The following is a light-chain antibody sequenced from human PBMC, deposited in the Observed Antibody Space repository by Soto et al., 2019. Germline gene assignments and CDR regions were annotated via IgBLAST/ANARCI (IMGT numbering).Light chain of an antibody. CDR1: STDVGGYNY. CDR3: SSYTSSSTYV. V-gene: IGLV2-14*01. CDR2: EVS. Sequence: QSALTQPASVSGSPGQSITISCTGSSTDVGGYNYVSWYQQHPGKAPKVMIYEVSNRPSGVSNRFSGSKSGNTASLTISGLLAEDEADYYCSSYTSSSTYVFGTGTKVTVL. J-gene: IGLJ1*01.